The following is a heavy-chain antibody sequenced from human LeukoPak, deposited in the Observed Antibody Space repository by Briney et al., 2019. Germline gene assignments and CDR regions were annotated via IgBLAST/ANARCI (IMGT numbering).Heavy chain of an antibody. CDR1: GLTFSSYG. CDR2: IRFDGSNR. J-gene: IGHJ4*02. CDR3: AKDTAAYDSSAYYNPYIDY. V-gene: IGHV3-30*02. D-gene: IGHD3-22*01. Sequence: GGSLRLSCAASGLTFSSYGMHWVRQAPGKGLQWVAFIRFDGSNRYSADSVKGRFTISRDNSKNTLFLQMNSLRPDDTAVFYCAKDTAAYDSSAYYNPYIDYWGQGTLVTVSS.